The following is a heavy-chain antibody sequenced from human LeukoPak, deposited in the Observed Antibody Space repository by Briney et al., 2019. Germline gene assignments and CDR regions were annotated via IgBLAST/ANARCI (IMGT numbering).Heavy chain of an antibody. D-gene: IGHD6-19*01. CDR3: ARDSSGWYWNGYYYYGMDV. V-gene: IGHV3-30*01. CDR1: GFTFSSYA. J-gene: IGHJ6*02. Sequence: GRSLRLSCAASGFTFSSYAMHWVRQAPGKGLEWVAVISYDGSNKYYADSVKGRFTISRDNSKNTLYLQMNSLRAEDTAVYYCARDSSGWYWNGYYYYGMDVWGQGTTVTVSS. CDR2: ISYDGSNK.